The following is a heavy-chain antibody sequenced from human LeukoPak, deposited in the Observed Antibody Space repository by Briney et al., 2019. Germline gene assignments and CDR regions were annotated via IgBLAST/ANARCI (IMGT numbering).Heavy chain of an antibody. Sequence: GGSLSLSCALSGFSFSSFGMHWVRQAPGKGLEWVAVTSYDGSNKYYPDSVKGRFTISRDNSKNTLYLQMNSLRAEDTAVYYCARDRGDCSGGSCYYYGMDVWGQGTTVTVSS. V-gene: IGHV3-30*03. J-gene: IGHJ6*02. CDR1: GFSFSSFG. CDR2: TSYDGSNK. D-gene: IGHD2-15*01. CDR3: ARDRGDCSGGSCYYYGMDV.